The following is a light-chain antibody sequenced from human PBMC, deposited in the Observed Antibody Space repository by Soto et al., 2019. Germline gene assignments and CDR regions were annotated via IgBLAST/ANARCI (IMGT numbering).Light chain of an antibody. CDR2: KAS. Sequence: DIQMTQSPSTLSASVGDRVTITCRASQSISSWLAWYQQKPGKAPKLLIYKASSLESGVPSRFSGSGSGTNFTLAISSLRPDVSATYYCKKYNDNGTFAKGTKV. J-gene: IGKJ1*01. CDR3: KKYNDNGT. V-gene: IGKV1-5*03. CDR1: QSISSW.